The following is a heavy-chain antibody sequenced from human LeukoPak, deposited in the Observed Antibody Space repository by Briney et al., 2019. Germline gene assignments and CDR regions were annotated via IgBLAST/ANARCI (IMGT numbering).Heavy chain of an antibody. J-gene: IGHJ1*01. Sequence: SETLSLTCTVSGGSISSGDYYWSWIRQPPGTGLEWIGYIYYSGSTYYNPSLKGRVTISVDTSKNQFSLKLKSVTAADTAVYYCASHSGSYSYFQHWGQGTLVTVSS. CDR2: IYYSGST. V-gene: IGHV4-30-4*08. D-gene: IGHD1-26*01. CDR3: ASHSGSYSYFQH. CDR1: GGSISSGDYY.